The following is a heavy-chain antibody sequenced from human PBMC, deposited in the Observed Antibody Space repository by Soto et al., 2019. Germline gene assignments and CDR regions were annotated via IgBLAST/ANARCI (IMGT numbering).Heavy chain of an antibody. Sequence: VASVKVSCKASGGTFSSYAISWVRQAPGQGLEWMGGIIPIFGTANYAQKFQGRVTITADKSTSTAYMELSSLRSEDTAVYYCARTKTYSSSSEVYYYYGMDVWGQGTTVTVSS. V-gene: IGHV1-69*06. CDR1: GGTFSSYA. CDR3: ARTKTYSSSSEVYYYYGMDV. CDR2: IIPIFGTA. D-gene: IGHD6-6*01. J-gene: IGHJ6*02.